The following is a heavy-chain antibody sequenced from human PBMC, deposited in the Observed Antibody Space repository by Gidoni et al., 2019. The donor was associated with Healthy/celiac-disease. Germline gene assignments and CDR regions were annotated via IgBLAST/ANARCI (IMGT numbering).Heavy chain of an antibody. CDR2: TYYRSKWYN. D-gene: IGHD1-26*01. CDR1: GDSVSSNSDA. Sequence: QVQLQQSGPGLVKPSQTLSLTCAISGDSVSSNSDAWNWIRQSPSRGLEWLGRTYYRSKWYNAYAVSVKSRITINPATSKTQFSLLLNSVTPEDTAVYYCARQSTVYSGSYLTTYYFDYWGHGTLVTVSS. V-gene: IGHV6-1*01. J-gene: IGHJ4*01. CDR3: ARQSTVYSGSYLTTYYFDY.